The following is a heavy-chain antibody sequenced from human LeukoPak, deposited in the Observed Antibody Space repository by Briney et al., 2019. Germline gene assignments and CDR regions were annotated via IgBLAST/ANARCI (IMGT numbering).Heavy chain of an antibody. V-gene: IGHV4-39*07. Sequence: SETLSLTCTVSGGSISSGGYYWGWIRQPPGKGLEWIGSIYYSGSTYYNPSLKSRVTISVDTSKNQFSLKLSSVTAADTAVYYCARRRGYCSSTSCYTGYYYYYMDVWGKGTTVTVSS. CDR3: ARRRGYCSSTSCYTGYYYYYMDV. D-gene: IGHD2-2*02. J-gene: IGHJ6*03. CDR1: GGSISSGGYY. CDR2: IYYSGST.